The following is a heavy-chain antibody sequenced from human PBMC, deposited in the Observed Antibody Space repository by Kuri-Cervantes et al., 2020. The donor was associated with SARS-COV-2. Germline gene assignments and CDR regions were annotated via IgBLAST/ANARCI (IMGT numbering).Heavy chain of an antibody. D-gene: IGHD6-19*01. CDR3: AKDLGSGWYYYGMDV. CDR1: GFTFSSYA. Sequence: GESLKISCSASGFTFSSYAMHWVRQAPGKGLEYVSAISSNGGSTYYADSVKGRFTISRDNSKNTLYLQMNSLRAEDTAVYYCAKDLGSGWYYYGMDVWGQGTTVTVSS. J-gene: IGHJ6*02. CDR2: ISSNGGST. V-gene: IGHV3-64*04.